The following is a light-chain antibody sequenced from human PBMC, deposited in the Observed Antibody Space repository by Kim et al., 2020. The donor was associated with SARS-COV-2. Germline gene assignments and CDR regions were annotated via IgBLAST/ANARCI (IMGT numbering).Light chain of an antibody. J-gene: IGLJ3*02. CDR3: QTWGTGPWV. Sequence: QLVLTQSPSASASLGASVKLTCTLSSGHSSYAIAWHQQQPEKGPRYLMKLNSDGSHSKGDGIPDRFLGSSSGAGRYLTISSLQSEDEADYYCQTWGTGPWVFGGGTQLTVL. V-gene: IGLV4-69*01. CDR1: SGHSSYA. CDR2: LNSDGSH.